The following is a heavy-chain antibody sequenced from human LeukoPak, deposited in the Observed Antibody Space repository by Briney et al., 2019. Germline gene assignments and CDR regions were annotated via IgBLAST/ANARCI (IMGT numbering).Heavy chain of an antibody. CDR1: GFSFSYYG. CDR3: ARRGVVIRVILVGFHKEAYYFDS. V-gene: IGHV3-33*08. D-gene: IGHD3-22*01. J-gene: IGHJ4*02. CDR2: KRSDGSKK. Sequence: GGSLRLSCAASGFSFSYYGINWVRQAARQGPERVALKRSDGSKKYYANSVEGRFTISRDNPKNTHYLQMNSLGAEDTAVYFCARRGVVIRVILVGFHKEAYYFDSWGQGALVTVSS.